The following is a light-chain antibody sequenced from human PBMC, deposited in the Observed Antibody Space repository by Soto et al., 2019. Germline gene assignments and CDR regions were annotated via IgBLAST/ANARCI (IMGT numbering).Light chain of an antibody. CDR1: QSLTSRY. CDR2: GTS. Sequence: EIVLTQSPGTLSLSPGERATLSCRASQSLTSRYLAWYRHKPGQAPRLLIYGTSSRATGVPDRFSGSGSGTDFTLTISRLEPEDFAVYYCQQYHSSPRTFGQGTKVDI. CDR3: QQYHSSPRT. V-gene: IGKV3-20*01. J-gene: IGKJ1*01.